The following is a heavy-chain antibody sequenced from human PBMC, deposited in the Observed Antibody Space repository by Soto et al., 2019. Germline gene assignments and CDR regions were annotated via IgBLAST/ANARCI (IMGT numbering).Heavy chain of an antibody. CDR1: GFTVSSNY. J-gene: IGHJ3*02. Sequence: EVQLVESGGGLVQPGGSLRLSCAASGFTVSSNYMSWVRQAPGKGLEWVSVIYSGGSTYYADSVKGRFTISRHNSKNTVYVQMSGLGAEDTAVYYCARESRAPYCSGGSCYSDAFDIWGQGTMVTVSS. CDR2: IYSGGST. D-gene: IGHD2-15*01. V-gene: IGHV3-53*04. CDR3: ARESRAPYCSGGSCYSDAFDI.